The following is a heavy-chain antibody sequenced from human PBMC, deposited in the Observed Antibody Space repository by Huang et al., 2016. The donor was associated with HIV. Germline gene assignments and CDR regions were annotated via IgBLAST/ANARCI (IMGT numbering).Heavy chain of an antibody. D-gene: IGHD5-18*01. J-gene: IGHJ4*02. CDR1: GGTVSSFS. Sequence: QVQLVQSGAAMKKSGSSVKVSCKASGGTVSSFSFTWVRQAPGHGLEWMGGIIPLHDTNDLAQKFRGRGTLTADEATNTAFMELSGLTSQDTAVYYCARGVGNSNRGFDIWGQGTLVTVS. V-gene: IGHV1-69*13. CDR2: IIPLHDTN. CDR3: ARGVGNSNRGFDI.